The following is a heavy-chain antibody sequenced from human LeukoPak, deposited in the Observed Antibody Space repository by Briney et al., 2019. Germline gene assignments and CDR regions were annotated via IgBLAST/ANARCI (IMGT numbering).Heavy chain of an antibody. J-gene: IGHJ4*02. V-gene: IGHV3-33*01. CDR3: ARQHCSGGDCYFFD. CDR1: RFTFSSYG. CDR2: MWYDGNNK. Sequence: GGSLRLSCAASRFTFSSYGMHWVRQAPGKGLEWVALMWYDGNNKYYADSVKGRFTISRDNSKNTLYLQLSSLRAEDTAVYYCARQHCSGGDCYFFDWGQGTLVTVSS. D-gene: IGHD2-15*01.